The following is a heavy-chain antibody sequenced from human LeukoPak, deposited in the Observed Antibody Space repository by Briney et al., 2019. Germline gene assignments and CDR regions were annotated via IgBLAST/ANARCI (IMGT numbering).Heavy chain of an antibody. V-gene: IGHV3-53*04. CDR1: GFTFSNAW. CDR3: ARARGSRQLAD. J-gene: IGHJ4*02. CDR2: IYSGGST. D-gene: IGHD1-26*01. Sequence: PGGSLRLSCAASGFTFSNAWMSWVRQAPGKGLEWVSVIYSGGSTYYADSVKGRFTISRHNSKNTLYLQMNSLRAEDTAVYYCARARGSRQLADWGQGTLVTVSS.